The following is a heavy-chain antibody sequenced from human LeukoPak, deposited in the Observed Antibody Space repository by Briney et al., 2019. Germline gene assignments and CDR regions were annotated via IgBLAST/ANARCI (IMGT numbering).Heavy chain of an antibody. Sequence: PGGSLRLSCAASGFTFSSYAMHWVRQAPGKGLEWVAVISYDGSNKYYADSVKGRFTISRDNSKNTLYLQMNSLRAEDTAVYYCARIDGMVATNLFDYWGQGTLVTVSS. CDR3: ARIDGMVATNLFDY. D-gene: IGHD5-12*01. CDR2: ISYDGSNK. V-gene: IGHV3-30*04. J-gene: IGHJ4*02. CDR1: GFTFSSYA.